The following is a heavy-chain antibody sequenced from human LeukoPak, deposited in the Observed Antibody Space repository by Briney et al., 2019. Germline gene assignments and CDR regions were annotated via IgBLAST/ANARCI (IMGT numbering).Heavy chain of an antibody. D-gene: IGHD1-26*01. V-gene: IGHV3-23*01. Sequence: GGSLRLSCAASGFTFSSYAMSWVRQAPGKGLEWVSAISGSGGSTYYADSVKGRFTISRDNSKNTLYLQMNSLRAEDTAVCYWAKDPEWELPGAFDYWGQGTLVTVSS. CDR2: ISGSGGST. CDR3: AKDPEWELPGAFDY. J-gene: IGHJ4*02. CDR1: GFTFSSYA.